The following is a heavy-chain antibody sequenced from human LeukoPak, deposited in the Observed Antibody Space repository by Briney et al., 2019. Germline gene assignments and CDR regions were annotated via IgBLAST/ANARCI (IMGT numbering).Heavy chain of an antibody. J-gene: IGHJ4*02. V-gene: IGHV4-38-2*02. CDR3: ASTSSSSWGGPFDY. Sequence: PSETLSLTCTVSGYTIRGGFYWAWIRQPPGKGLEWIGSVHHSGRPYYNPSLKSRVTVSLDTSKNQFSLKLTSVNAADTAMYYCASTSSSSWGGPFDYWGQGTLVTVSS. D-gene: IGHD6-6*01. CDR2: VHHSGRP. CDR1: GYTIRGGFY.